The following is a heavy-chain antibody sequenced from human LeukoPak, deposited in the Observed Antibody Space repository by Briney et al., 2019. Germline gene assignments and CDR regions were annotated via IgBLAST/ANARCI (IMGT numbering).Heavy chain of an antibody. D-gene: IGHD1-26*01. CDR1: GGSISSHY. CDR3: ARGGAFLTD. J-gene: IGHJ4*02. Sequence: SETLSLTCTASGGSISSHYWTWIRQAPGKGLEWIGYSYFTGTTNYNPSLKSRVTISVDTSNNRFSLKLNSVTAADTAVYYCARGGAFLTDWGQGTLVTVSS. V-gene: IGHV4-59*08. CDR2: SYFTGTT.